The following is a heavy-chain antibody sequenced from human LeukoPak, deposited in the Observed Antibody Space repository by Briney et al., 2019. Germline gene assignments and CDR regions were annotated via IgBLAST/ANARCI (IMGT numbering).Heavy chain of an antibody. V-gene: IGHV3-30-3*01. CDR1: GFTFSNYA. CDR2: ISYDGSNK. J-gene: IGHJ3*02. D-gene: IGHD5-24*01. Sequence: GGSLRLSCAASGFTFSNYAIHWVRQAPGKGLEWVAFISYDGSNKHYADSVKGRFTISRDNSKNTLYLQMNSLRPEDTAVYYCVRLIGGMATQFDIWGQGTMVTVSS. CDR3: VRLIGGMATQFDI.